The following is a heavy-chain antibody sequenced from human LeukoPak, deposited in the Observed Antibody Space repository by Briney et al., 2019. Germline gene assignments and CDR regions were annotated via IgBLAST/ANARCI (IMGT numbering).Heavy chain of an antibody. V-gene: IGHV4-4*07. CDR1: GGSISSYY. D-gene: IGHD3-10*01. CDR2: IYPSGSP. J-gene: IGHJ4*02. Sequence: SETLSLTCTVSGGSISSYYWSWIRQPAGKGLEWIGRIYPSGSPNYNPSLKSRVTMSVDASKKQLSLNLSSVTAADTAVYYCARVNGRITMVRGVIGRWGQGTLVTVSS. CDR3: ARVNGRITMVRGVIGR.